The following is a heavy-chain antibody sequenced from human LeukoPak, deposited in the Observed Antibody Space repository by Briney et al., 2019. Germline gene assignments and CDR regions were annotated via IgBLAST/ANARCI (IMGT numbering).Heavy chain of an antibody. Sequence: ASVQVSCKVSGISLRELSMHWVRQAPGKGFEWMGGFDPEEGKTIYAQKFQGRVTMTEDTPTDTAYMELSSLRSEDTAVYYCATEVPNPYDSSGPGAFDIWGQGTMVTVSS. J-gene: IGHJ3*02. CDR3: ATEVPNPYDSSGPGAFDI. D-gene: IGHD3-22*01. V-gene: IGHV1-24*01. CDR1: GISLRELS. CDR2: FDPEEGKT.